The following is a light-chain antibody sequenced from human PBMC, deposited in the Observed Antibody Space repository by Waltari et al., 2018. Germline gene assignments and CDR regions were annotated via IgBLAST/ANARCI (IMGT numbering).Light chain of an antibody. J-gene: IGKJ2*01. CDR2: DAS. V-gene: IGKV3-15*01. Sequence: EIVMTQSPATLSVSPGERATLSCRASQSVSSNLAWYQQKLGQAPRLLIYDASTRATGIPAMFSGSGSGTEFTLTISSLQSEDFAVYYCQQYSNWPPYTFGQGTKLEIK. CDR3: QQYSNWPPYT. CDR1: QSVSSN.